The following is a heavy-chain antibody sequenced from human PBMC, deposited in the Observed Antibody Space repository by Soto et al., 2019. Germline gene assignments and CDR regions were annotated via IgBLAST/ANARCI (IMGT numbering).Heavy chain of an antibody. CDR3: ARKDYYDSGMYYFDY. Sequence: QVQVVQSGAEVKKPGASVKVSCKTSGYTFNKYTIHWVRQAPGQGLEWMGWINPANGDTGYSQKFQDRVTISRDTSASTAYMELSSLRSEDTAVYYCARKDYYDSGMYYFDYWGQGTLVTVSS. V-gene: IGHV1-3*01. CDR1: GYTFNKYT. J-gene: IGHJ4*02. D-gene: IGHD3-22*01. CDR2: INPANGDT.